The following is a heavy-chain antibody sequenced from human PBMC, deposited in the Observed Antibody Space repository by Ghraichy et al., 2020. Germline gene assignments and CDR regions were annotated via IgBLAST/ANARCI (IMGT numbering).Heavy chain of an antibody. CDR1: GGSFSGYY. J-gene: IGHJ4*02. Sequence: SETLALTCAVYGGSFSGYYWSWIRQPPGKGLEWIGEINHSGSTNYNPSLKSRVTISVDTSKNQFSLKLSSVTAADTAVYYCARGTTVVTRWGQGTLVTVSS. CDR3: ARGTTVVTR. D-gene: IGHD4-23*01. CDR2: INHSGST. V-gene: IGHV4-34*01.